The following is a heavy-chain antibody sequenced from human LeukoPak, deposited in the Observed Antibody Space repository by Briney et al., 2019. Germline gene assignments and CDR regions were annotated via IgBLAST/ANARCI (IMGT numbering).Heavy chain of an antibody. CDR2: ISSSGSTI. CDR1: GFTFSSYE. V-gene: IGHV3-48*03. J-gene: IGHJ5*02. CDR3: ARGSHYDILTGYLKGPFDP. Sequence: GGSLRLSCAASGFTFSSYEMNWVRQAPGKGLEWVSYISSSGSTIYYADSVKGRFTISRDNAKNSLYLQTNSLRAEDTAVYYCARGSHYDILTGYLKGPFDPWGQGTLVTVSS. D-gene: IGHD3-9*01.